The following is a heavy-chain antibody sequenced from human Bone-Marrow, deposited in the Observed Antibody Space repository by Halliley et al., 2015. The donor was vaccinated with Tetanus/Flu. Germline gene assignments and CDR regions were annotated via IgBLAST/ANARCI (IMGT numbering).Heavy chain of an antibody. CDR3: ARDGDRGWAFDS. Sequence: PELFSYIRANGHITFYADSVKGRFPISRDNAKGSLYLQMNSLRAEDTAIYFCARDGDRGWAFDSWGQGTLVTVSS. V-gene: IGHV3-48*03. J-gene: IGHJ4*02. D-gene: IGHD6-19*01. CDR2: IRANGHIT.